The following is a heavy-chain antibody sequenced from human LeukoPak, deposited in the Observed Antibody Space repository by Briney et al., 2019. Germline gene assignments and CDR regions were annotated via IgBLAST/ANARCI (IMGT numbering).Heavy chain of an antibody. CDR3: ARDRVEYSSSWSDY. J-gene: IGHJ4*02. V-gene: IGHV3-48*01. CDR2: ISSSSSTI. Sequence: GGSLRLSCAASGFTFSSYSMNWVRQAPGKGPEWVSYISSSSSTIYYADSVKGRFTISRDNAKNSLYLQMNSLRAEDTAVYYCARDRVEYSSSWSDYWGQGTLVTVSS. D-gene: IGHD6-13*01. CDR1: GFTFSSYS.